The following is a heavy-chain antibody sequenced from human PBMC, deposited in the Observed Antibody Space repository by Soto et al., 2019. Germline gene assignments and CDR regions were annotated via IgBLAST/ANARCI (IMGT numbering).Heavy chain of an antibody. V-gene: IGHV1-18*01. CDR1: GYTFTTYG. CDR3: ARAPPYYYESSGLGPSDY. Sequence: ASVKVSCKASGYTFTTYGINWVRQAPGQGLEWMGWISGYSTNTNYARKFQGRVTMTTDISTTTVYMELRSLRSDDTGVYYCARAPPYYYESSGLGPSDYWGQGTLVTVSS. J-gene: IGHJ4*02. D-gene: IGHD3-22*01. CDR2: ISGYSTNT.